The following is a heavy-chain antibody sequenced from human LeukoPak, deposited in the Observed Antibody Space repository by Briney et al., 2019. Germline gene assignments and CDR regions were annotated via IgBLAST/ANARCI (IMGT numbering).Heavy chain of an antibody. V-gene: IGHV3-74*01. D-gene: IGHD3-10*02. CDR3: ARGVLYVWGVYYFDV. CDR1: GFAPGTYW. J-gene: IGHJ4*02. CDR2: IRNDGSKI. Sequence: GGSLRLSCAASGFAPGTYWMHWVRQAPGKGLVWVARIRNDGSKISYADSVKGRFIISIDHAKNTVYLQMNSLIGDDGAVYYFARGVLYVWGVYYFDVWGQGTLVSVSS.